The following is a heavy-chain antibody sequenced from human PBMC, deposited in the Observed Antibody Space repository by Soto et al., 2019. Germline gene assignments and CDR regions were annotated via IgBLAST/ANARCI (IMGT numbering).Heavy chain of an antibody. J-gene: IGHJ5*02. V-gene: IGHV4-39*01. CDR1: GGSISSSSYY. CDR3: ARQPPGYCSSTSCPPPGYWFDP. CDR2: IYYSGST. Sequence: SETLSLTCTVSGGSISSSSYYWGWIRQPPGKGLEWIGSIYYSGSTYYNPSLKSRVTISVDTSKNQFSLKLSSVTAADTAVYYCARQPPGYCSSTSCPPPGYWFDPWGQGTLVTVSS. D-gene: IGHD2-2*03.